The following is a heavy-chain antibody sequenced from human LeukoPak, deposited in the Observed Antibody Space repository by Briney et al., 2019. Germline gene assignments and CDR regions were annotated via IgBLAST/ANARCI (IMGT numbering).Heavy chain of an antibody. D-gene: IGHD3-3*01. CDR2: INPNSGGT. Sequence: ASVKVSCKASGYTFTGYYMHWVRQAPGQGLEWMGWINPNSGGTNYAQKFQGRVTMTRDTSISTAYMELSRLRSDDTAVYYCARVVGGLRFLEWLLRGGFDYWGQGTLVTVSS. V-gene: IGHV1-2*02. CDR1: GYTFTGYY. CDR3: ARVVGGLRFLEWLLRGGFDY. J-gene: IGHJ4*02.